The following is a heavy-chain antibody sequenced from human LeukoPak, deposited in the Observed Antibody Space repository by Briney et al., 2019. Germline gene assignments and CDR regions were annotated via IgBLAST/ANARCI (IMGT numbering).Heavy chain of an antibody. CDR3: ARHSAQGYSYGYFDY. D-gene: IGHD5-18*01. Sequence: GESLKISWKGSGSIFAFYWIGWVRQMPGKGLEWMGIIYPGDSDIRYSPSFQGQVTISADKSISTAYLQWSSLKASDTAMYYCARHSAQGYSYGYFDYWGQGALFTISS. J-gene: IGHJ4*02. CDR2: IYPGDSDI. V-gene: IGHV5-51*01. CDR1: GSIFAFYW.